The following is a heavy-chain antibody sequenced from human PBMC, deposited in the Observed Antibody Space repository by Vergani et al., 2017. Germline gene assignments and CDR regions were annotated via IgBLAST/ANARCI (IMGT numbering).Heavy chain of an antibody. CDR2: VLFDGSKE. D-gene: IGHD2-15*01. V-gene: IGHV3-30*02. J-gene: IGHJ4*02. CDR1: GFTFNRYG. Sequence: QVQLVQSGGGVVQPGGSLRLSCVASGFTFNRYGMQWVRQAPGKGLEWVAYVLFDGSKEYYADSGKGRFIVSRDNSNDALYLQMNSLRTDDTAVYYCARDLAYCHEGSCALWGQGSVVTVS. CDR3: ARDLAYCHEGSCAL.